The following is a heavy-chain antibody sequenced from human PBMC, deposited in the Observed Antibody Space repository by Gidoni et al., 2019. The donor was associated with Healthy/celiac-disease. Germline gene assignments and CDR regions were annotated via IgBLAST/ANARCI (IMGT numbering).Heavy chain of an antibody. D-gene: IGHD6-25*01. CDR1: GGTFTSYA. Sequence: QVQLVQSGAEVKKPGSSVKVPCKSSGGTFTSYAISWVRQAPGQGLEWMGRIIPILGIANYAQKFQGRVTITADKSTSTAYMELSSLRSEDTAVYYCARAPGRRSGGWFDPWGQGTLVTVSS. V-gene: IGHV1-69*09. CDR2: IIPILGIA. J-gene: IGHJ5*02. CDR3: ARAPGRRSGGWFDP.